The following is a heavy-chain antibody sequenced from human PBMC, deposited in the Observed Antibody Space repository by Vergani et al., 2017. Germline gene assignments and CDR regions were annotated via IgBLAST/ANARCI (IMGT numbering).Heavy chain of an antibody. J-gene: IGHJ6*03. V-gene: IGHV2-5*04. CDR2: IYWNDDQ. CDR1: GFSLNTRGVR. D-gene: IGHD1-7*01. CDR3: VYRKTECGTTGCFYPVYYYYYLDV. Sequence: QITLKESGPTLVKPTQTLTLTCTFSGFSLNTRGVRVAWIRQPPGKALDWLALIYWNDDQQYSPSLNNRVTITKDTSKNQVVLTMTNMDYVDTGTYYCVYRKTECGTTGCFYPVYYYYYLDVWGKGTTVTVSS.